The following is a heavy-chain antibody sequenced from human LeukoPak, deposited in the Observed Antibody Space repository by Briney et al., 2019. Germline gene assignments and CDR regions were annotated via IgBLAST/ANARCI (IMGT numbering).Heavy chain of an antibody. Sequence: GASVKVSCKASGYTFPSYDINWVRQATGQGLEWMGWMNPNSGNTGYAQTFQGGVTMTRNTSLSTAYMELSSLCADDTAVDYCARGYEATSYNWNYDYYYYYMDVWGKGTTVTVSS. CDR3: ARGYEATSYNWNYDYYYYYMDV. J-gene: IGHJ6*03. D-gene: IGHD1-7*01. CDR1: GYTFPSYD. V-gene: IGHV1-8*01. CDR2: MNPNSGNT.